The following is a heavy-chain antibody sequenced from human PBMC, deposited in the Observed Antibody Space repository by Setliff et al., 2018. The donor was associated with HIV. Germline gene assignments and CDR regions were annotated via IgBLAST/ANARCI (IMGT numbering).Heavy chain of an antibody. Sequence: GGSLRLSCAASGFTFSTYGMHWVRRAPGKGLEWAAFIRYDGSNKYYADSVKGRFTISRDNSKNTLHLQMNSLRAEDTALYYCAKDMEYDTSVYYHWYFDLWGRGALVTVSS. J-gene: IGHJ2*01. CDR3: AKDMEYDTSVYYHWYFDL. CDR2: IRYDGSNK. V-gene: IGHV3-30*02. CDR1: GFTFSTYG. D-gene: IGHD3-22*01.